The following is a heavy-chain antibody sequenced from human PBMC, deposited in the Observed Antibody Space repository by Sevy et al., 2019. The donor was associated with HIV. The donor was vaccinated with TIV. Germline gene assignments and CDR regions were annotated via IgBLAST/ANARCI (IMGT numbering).Heavy chain of an antibody. Sequence: SETLSLTCAVYGGSFSGYYWSWIRQPPGKGLEWIGEINHSGSTNYNPSLKSRVTISVDTSKNQFSLKLSSVTAADTAVYYCARGPQNCTNGVCPQGINFDYWGQGTLVTVSS. D-gene: IGHD2-8*01. J-gene: IGHJ4*02. V-gene: IGHV4-34*01. CDR1: GGSFSGYY. CDR3: ARGPQNCTNGVCPQGINFDY. CDR2: INHSGST.